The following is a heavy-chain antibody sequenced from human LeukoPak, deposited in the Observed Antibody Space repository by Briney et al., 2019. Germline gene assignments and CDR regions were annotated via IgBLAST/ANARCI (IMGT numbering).Heavy chain of an antibody. CDR2: IKQDGSEK. V-gene: IGHV3-7*01. J-gene: IGHJ4*02. CDR3: XRVXXXYYXSGSSYYFDY. D-gene: IGHD3-10*01. CDR1: GFTFSSYW. Sequence: GGSLRLSCAASGFTFSSYWMSWVRQAPGKGLEWVANIKQDGSEKYYVDSVKGRFTISRDNAKNSLYLQMNSLRAEDTAVYYCXRVXXXYYXSGSSYYFDYWGQGTLVTVSS.